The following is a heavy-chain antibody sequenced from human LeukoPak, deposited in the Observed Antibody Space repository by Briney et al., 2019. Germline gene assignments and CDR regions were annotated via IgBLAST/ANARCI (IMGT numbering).Heavy chain of an antibody. CDR1: GGSISNYY. V-gene: IGHV4-59*12. D-gene: IGHD2/OR15-2a*01. J-gene: IGHJ3*02. CDR3: ATLKIVTSSRAFDI. CDR2: IYHSGST. Sequence: SETLSLTCTVSGGSISNYYWNWIRQPPGKGLEWIGEIYHSGSTNYNPSLKSRVTISVDKSKNQFSLKLSSVTAADTAVYYCATLKIVTSSRAFDIWGQGTMVTVSS.